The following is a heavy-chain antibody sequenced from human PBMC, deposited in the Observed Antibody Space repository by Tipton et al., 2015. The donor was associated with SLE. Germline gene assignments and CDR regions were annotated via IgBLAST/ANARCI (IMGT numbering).Heavy chain of an antibody. CDR3: ARSYSYGVFDS. J-gene: IGHJ4*02. Sequence: TLSLTCTVSGASINTYYWTWIRQPPGKGLEWLGYIYYGETTLYNPSLESRVTVSVDTSKNQLSLKLTSMTAADTALYFCARSYSYGVFDSWGQGTLVTVSS. CDR2: IYYGETT. D-gene: IGHD5-18*01. V-gene: IGHV4-59*01. CDR1: GASINTYY.